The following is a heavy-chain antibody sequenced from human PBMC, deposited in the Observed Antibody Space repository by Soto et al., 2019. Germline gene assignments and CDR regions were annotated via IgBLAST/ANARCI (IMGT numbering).Heavy chain of an antibody. CDR1: GFSLSNARMG. Sequence: QVTLKESGPVLVKPTETLTLTCTVSGFSLSNARMGVSWIRQPPGKALEWLAHIFSNDEKSYSTTLKSSLTIPKDTSKRQVVLTMTNMDPVDTATYYCARIVLQGRFGQRHDYWGQGTLVTVSS. CDR3: ARIVLQGRFGQRHDY. J-gene: IGHJ4*02. V-gene: IGHV2-26*01. CDR2: IFSNDEK. D-gene: IGHD3-10*01.